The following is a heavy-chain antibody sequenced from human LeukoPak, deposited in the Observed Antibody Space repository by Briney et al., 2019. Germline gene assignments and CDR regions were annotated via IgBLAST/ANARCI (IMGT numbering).Heavy chain of an antibody. J-gene: IGHJ4*02. CDR3: ARQPIYEAYFDF. Sequence: GGSLRLSCVASGFPFDRYWMSWVRQAPGKGLEWVANIKHDGSEKNFVDSVKGRFTISRDNAENSLFLQMNSLRADDTAVYFCARQPIYEAYFDFWGQGTTVTVSS. V-gene: IGHV3-7*01. CDR1: GFPFDRYW. D-gene: IGHD3-16*01. CDR2: IKHDGSEK.